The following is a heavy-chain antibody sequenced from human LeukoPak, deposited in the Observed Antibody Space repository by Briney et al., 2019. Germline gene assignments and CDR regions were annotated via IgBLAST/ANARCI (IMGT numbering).Heavy chain of an antibody. D-gene: IGHD7-27*01. CDR3: ARDRPLGIHGY. CDR2: ISGSGGST. V-gene: IGHV3-23*01. J-gene: IGHJ4*02. Sequence: GGSLRLSCAASGFIFSSSAMGWVRQAPGKGLEWVSSISGSGGSTYYADSVKGRFIISRDNSKNSLYLQMNSLRAEVTAVYYCARDRPLGIHGYWGQGTLVTVSS. CDR1: GFIFSSSA.